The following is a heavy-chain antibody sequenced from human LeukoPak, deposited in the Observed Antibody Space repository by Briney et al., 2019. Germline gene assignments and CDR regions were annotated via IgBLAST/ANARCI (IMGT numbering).Heavy chain of an antibody. CDR1: GYTLTELS. D-gene: IGHD6-6*01. V-gene: IGHV1-24*01. Sequence: ASVKVSCKVSGYTLTELSMHWVRQAPGKGPEWMGGFDPEDGETIYAQKFQGRVTMTEDTSTDTAYMELSSLRSEDTAVYYCATSSSSKFYYYYYGMDVWGQGTTVTVSS. J-gene: IGHJ6*02. CDR3: ATSSSSKFYYYYYGMDV. CDR2: FDPEDGET.